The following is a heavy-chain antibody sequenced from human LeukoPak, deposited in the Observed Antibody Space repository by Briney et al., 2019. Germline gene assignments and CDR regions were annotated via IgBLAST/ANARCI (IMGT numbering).Heavy chain of an antibody. Sequence: SETLSLTCAVYGGSFSGYYWSWIRQPPGKGLEWIGEINHSGSTNYNPSLKSRVTISVDTSKNQFSLKLSSVTAADTAVYYCASVSGDIAAAGFDYWGQGTLVTVSS. V-gene: IGHV4-34*01. CDR1: GGSFSGYY. CDR2: INHSGST. CDR3: ASVSGDIAAAGFDY. D-gene: IGHD6-13*01. J-gene: IGHJ4*02.